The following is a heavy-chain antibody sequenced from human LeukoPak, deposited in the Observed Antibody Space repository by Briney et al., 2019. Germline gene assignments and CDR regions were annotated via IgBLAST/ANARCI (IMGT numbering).Heavy chain of an antibody. D-gene: IGHD5-18*01. CDR1: GIFGSYV. Sequence: GSSVKVSCKASGIFGSYVISWVRQAPGQGLEWMGGIIPVSGSTHHAQKFQGRLTFTADESTSTVYMEMSSLRSEDTAMYYCAKEGNTALVTGYFDLWGRGTLVTVSA. V-gene: IGHV1-69*01. J-gene: IGHJ2*01. CDR2: IIPVSGST. CDR3: AKEGNTALVTGYFDL.